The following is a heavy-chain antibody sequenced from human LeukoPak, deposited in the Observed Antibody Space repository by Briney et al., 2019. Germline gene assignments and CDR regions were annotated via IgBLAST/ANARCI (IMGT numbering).Heavy chain of an antibody. CDR2: ILGSGRSA. Sequence: GGSLRLSCAASGFTFNNYAMSWVRQAPGKGLEWVSAILGSGRSAYYADSVKGRFTISRDNSKNSLFLQMSSLRVEDTALYYCSKWGDYDVLTGYYDSDFWGQGTLVTVSA. CDR1: GFTFNNYA. J-gene: IGHJ4*02. CDR3: SKWGDYDVLTGYYDSDF. D-gene: IGHD3-9*01. V-gene: IGHV3-23*01.